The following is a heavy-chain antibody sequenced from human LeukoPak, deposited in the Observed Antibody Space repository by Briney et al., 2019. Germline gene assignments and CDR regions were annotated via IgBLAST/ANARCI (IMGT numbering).Heavy chain of an antibody. D-gene: IGHD5-12*01. V-gene: IGHV3-23*01. CDR3: AKSSGYDLFDY. CDR2: ISGSGGNT. J-gene: IGHJ4*02. CDR1: RFNFSNYA. Sequence: GSLRLSCSASRFNFSNYAMSWVRQAPGKGVEWVSAISGSGGNTYYADSVKGRFTISRDNSKNTLYLQMNNLRAEDTAVYYCAKSSGYDLFDYWGQGTLVTVSS.